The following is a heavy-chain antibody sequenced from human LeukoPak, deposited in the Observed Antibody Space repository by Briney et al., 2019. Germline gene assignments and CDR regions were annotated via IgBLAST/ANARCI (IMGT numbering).Heavy chain of an antibody. CDR3: ARDLGDTTIGY. V-gene: IGHV1-46*01. J-gene: IGHJ4*02. CDR1: GYSFTSYH. D-gene: IGHD5-18*01. Sequence: ASVKVSCKASGYSFTSYHLHWVRQAPGQGLERMGIINPNGGSTNYAQKFQGRFIMTRDTSTSTVYMELSSLRSEDTAVYYCARDLGDTTIGYWGQGTLVTVSS. CDR2: INPNGGST.